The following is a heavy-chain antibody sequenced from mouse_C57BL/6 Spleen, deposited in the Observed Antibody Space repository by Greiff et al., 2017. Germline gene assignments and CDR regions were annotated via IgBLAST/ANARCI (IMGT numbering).Heavy chain of an antibody. J-gene: IGHJ4*01. CDR2: IDPETGGT. Sequence: VQRVESGAELVRPGASVTLSCKASGYTFTDYEMHWVKQTPVHGLEWIGAIDPETGGTAYNQKFKGKAILTADKSSSTAYMELRSLTSEDSAVYYCTRYGNYAYYAMDYWGQGTSVTVSS. V-gene: IGHV1-15*01. D-gene: IGHD2-1*01. CDR3: TRYGNYAYYAMDY. CDR1: GYTFTDYE.